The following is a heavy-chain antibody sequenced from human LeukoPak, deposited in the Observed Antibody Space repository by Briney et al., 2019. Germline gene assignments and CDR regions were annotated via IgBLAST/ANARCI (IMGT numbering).Heavy chain of an antibody. V-gene: IGHV3-48*03. J-gene: IGHJ4*02. CDR1: GFTFSSYE. CDR3: ARDERPSYHGSGRGING. Sequence: PGGSLRLSCAASGFTFSSYEMNWVRQAPGKGLEWVSYISSSGSTIYYADSVKGRFTISRDNAKNSLYLQMNSLRAEDTAVYYCARDERPSYHGSGRGINGWGQGTLVTVSS. CDR2: ISSSGSTI. D-gene: IGHD3-10*01.